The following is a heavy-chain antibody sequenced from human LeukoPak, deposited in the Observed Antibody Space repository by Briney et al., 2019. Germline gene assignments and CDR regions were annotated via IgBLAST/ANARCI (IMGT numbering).Heavy chain of an antibody. CDR2: INAGNGNT. Sequence: ASVKVSCKASGYTFTSYAMHWVRQAPGQRLEWMGWINAGNGNTKYSQKFQGRVTITRDTSASTAYMELSSLRSEDTAVYYCARGPYIWPSGVNYYYYYYMDVWGKGTTVTVSS. CDR3: ARGPYIWPSGVNYYYYYYMDV. V-gene: IGHV1-3*01. CDR1: GYTFTSYA. J-gene: IGHJ6*03. D-gene: IGHD3-16*01.